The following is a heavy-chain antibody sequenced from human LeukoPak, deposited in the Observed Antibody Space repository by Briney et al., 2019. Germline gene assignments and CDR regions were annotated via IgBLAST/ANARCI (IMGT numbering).Heavy chain of an antibody. J-gene: IGHJ4*02. V-gene: IGHV1-2*02. CDR3: ARGVEQQLALDY. CDR1: GYTFSGYY. D-gene: IGHD6-13*01. CDR2: INPNTGGT. Sequence: GASVKVSCKASGYTFSGYYIHWVRQAPGQGLEWMGWINPNTGGTKYAQRFQDRVTMTRDTSISTAYMEVSRLRYDDTAVYYCARGVEQQLALDYWGQGTLVTVSS.